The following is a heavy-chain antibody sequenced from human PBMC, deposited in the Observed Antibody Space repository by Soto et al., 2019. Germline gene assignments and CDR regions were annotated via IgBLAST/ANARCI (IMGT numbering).Heavy chain of an antibody. J-gene: IGHJ4*02. CDR1: GFSLSTYG. D-gene: IGHD1-1*01. V-gene: IGHV3-23*01. CDR2: VSGGSGTT. CDR3: VKWNGYGDH. Sequence: EVQLLESGGGLVQPGGSLRLSCTASGFSLSTYGVTWVRQAPGKGLEWVSGVSGGSGTTHYADSVKGRFTITTDNSENTAYLKMNSLRVEDTSVYYCVKWNGYGDHWGQGTLVTVS.